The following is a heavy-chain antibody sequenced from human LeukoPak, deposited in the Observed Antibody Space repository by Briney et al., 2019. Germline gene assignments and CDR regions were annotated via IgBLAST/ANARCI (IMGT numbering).Heavy chain of an antibody. Sequence: GGSLRLSCAASGFTFSSYGMHWVRQAPGKGLEWVAFIRYGGSNKYYADSVKGRFTISRDNSKNTLYLQMNSLRAEDTAVYYCAKDRGRVATLFDYWGQGTLVTVSS. J-gene: IGHJ4*02. V-gene: IGHV3-30*02. D-gene: IGHD5-12*01. CDR3: AKDRGRVATLFDY. CDR1: GFTFSSYG. CDR2: IRYGGSNK.